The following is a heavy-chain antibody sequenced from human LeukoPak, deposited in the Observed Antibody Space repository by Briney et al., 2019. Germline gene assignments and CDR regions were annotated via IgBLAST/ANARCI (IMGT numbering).Heavy chain of an antibody. D-gene: IGHD3-22*01. Sequence: GGSLRLSCAASGFTFRRYTMNWVRQAPGEGLEWLSSISSSGTYIFYADSVKGRFTVSRDDAKNSLYLQMNSLRAEDTAVYYCARDYCYDSSGYYQYFQHWGQGTLVTVSS. V-gene: IGHV3-21*01. CDR2: ISSSGTYI. CDR3: ARDYCYDSSGYYQYFQH. CDR1: GFTFRRYT. J-gene: IGHJ1*01.